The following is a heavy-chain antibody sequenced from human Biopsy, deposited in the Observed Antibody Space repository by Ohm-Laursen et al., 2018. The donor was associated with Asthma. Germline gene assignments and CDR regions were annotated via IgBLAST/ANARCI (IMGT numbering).Heavy chain of an antibody. J-gene: IGHJ6*02. CDR3: AKARCYYFYCDMEV. CDR2: ISPIFGSI. Sequence: SVKVSCKSSGGTLNNYAINWVRQAPGQGPEWMGGISPIFGSIKYAQKFQDRVTISADVFRNTVHLELSSLRSEDTAVLYCAKARCYYFYCDMEVWGQGTTVAVSS. V-gene: IGHV1-69*13. D-gene: IGHD3-3*01. CDR1: GGTLNNYA.